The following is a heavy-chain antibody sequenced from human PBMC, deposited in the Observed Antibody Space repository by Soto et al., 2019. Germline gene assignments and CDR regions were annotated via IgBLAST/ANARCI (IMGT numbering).Heavy chain of an antibody. V-gene: IGHV1-2*04. CDR2: INPNSGGT. CDR3: ARTERITIFGVVGQYYYYGMDV. CDR1: GYTFTGYY. D-gene: IGHD3-3*01. J-gene: IGHJ6*02. Sequence: GASVKVSCKASGYTFTGYYMHWVRQAPGQGLEWMGWINPNSGGTNYAQKFQGWVTMTRDTSISTAYMELSRLRSDDTAVYYCARTERITIFGVVGQYYYYGMDVWGQGTTVTVSS.